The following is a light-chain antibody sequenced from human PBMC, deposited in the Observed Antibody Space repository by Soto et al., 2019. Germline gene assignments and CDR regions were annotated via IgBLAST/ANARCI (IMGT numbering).Light chain of an antibody. Sequence: DVQMAQSPSSLSASVGYRVSIICRASQSVSTRLAWYQQKPGKAPKVLIYDASSWAGGVPSRFTGSGSGTEFTLTINSLQPADFATYCCQQYSFYQTFGQGTKVDIK. CDR3: QQYSFYQT. CDR1: QSVSTR. CDR2: DAS. J-gene: IGKJ1*01. V-gene: IGKV1-5*02.